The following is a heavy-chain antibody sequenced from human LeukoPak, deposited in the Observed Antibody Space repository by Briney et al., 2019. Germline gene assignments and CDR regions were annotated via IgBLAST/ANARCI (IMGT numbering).Heavy chain of an antibody. CDR2: INWSGRST. D-gene: IGHD3-10*01. CDR3: TRLLVRNSVFDY. J-gene: IGHJ4*02. V-gene: IGHV3-20*04. Sequence: GGSLRLSCAASGFTFDEYGMNWVRQAPGKGLEWVSGINWSGRSTGYAASVRGRFTISRDNSKNSLYLKMNSLRAEDTALYYCTRLLVRNSVFDYWGQGTLVTVSS. CDR1: GFTFDEYG.